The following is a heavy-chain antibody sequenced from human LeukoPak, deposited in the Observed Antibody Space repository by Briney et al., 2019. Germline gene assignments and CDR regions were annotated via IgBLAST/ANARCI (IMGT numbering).Heavy chain of an antibody. V-gene: IGHV3-21*06. CDR1: GFTFKNYA. CDR2: ISGSSASI. J-gene: IGHJ4*02. D-gene: IGHD6-6*01. Sequence: GGSLRLSCAASGFTFKNYAFNWVRQAPGKGLEWVSSISGSSASISYADSVKGRFTISRDNVNNSLFLQMNSLKVDDTAVYYCARDSNIAARLFDYWGQGTLVTVSS. CDR3: ARDSNIAARLFDY.